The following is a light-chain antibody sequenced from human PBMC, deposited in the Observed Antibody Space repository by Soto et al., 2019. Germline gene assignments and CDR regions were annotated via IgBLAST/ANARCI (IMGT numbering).Light chain of an antibody. CDR2: GAS. CDR3: QQYGSSPT. V-gene: IGKV3-20*01. J-gene: IGKJ4*01. Sequence: EIVLTQSPGTLSLSPGERATLSCRASQSVSSSYLAWYQQKPGQAPRLLIYGASSRATGIPDRFSGSGSGTDFPLTISRLEPEDFEVYYCQQYGSSPTFGGGTKVEI. CDR1: QSVSSSY.